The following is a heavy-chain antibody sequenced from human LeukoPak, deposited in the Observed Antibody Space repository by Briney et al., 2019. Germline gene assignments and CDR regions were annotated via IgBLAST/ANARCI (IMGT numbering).Heavy chain of an antibody. Sequence: GGSLRLSCAASGFTVSSNYMSWVRQAPGKGLECVSVIANDGRTYYANSVKGRFTISRDISKNMLYLQMNSLRADDTAVYYCARNNRPHVDAFDIWGQGTMVTVSS. D-gene: IGHD2/OR15-2a*01. CDR3: ARNNRPHVDAFDI. V-gene: IGHV3-53*01. CDR1: GFTVSSNY. CDR2: IANDGRT. J-gene: IGHJ3*02.